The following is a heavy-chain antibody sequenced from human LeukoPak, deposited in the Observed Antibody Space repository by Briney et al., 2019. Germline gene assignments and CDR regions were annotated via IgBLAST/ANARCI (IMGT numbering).Heavy chain of an antibody. J-gene: IGHJ3*02. V-gene: IGHV1-2*02. D-gene: IGHD3-3*01. CDR1: GYTFINYG. Sequence: ASVKVSCKASGYTFINYGISWVRQAPGQGLEWMGWINPDSGYTNYAQKFQGRVTMTRDTSINTAYMELRSLRSDDTAVYYCARDYDFWSGYPRGDAFDIWGQGTMVTVSS. CDR3: ARDYDFWSGYPRGDAFDI. CDR2: INPDSGYT.